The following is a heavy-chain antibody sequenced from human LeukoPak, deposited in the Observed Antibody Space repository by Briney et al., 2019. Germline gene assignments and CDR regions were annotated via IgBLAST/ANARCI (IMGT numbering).Heavy chain of an antibody. Sequence: PGGSLRLSCEGSGFTFGNFAMYWVRHAPGKGLEWVSGISWNRGNVDYADSVKGRFTISREDAKNSLYLQMDSLRVEDTAFYYCTREGAAAAYGMDVWGQGTTVTVSS. J-gene: IGHJ6*02. CDR1: GFTFGNFA. CDR3: TREGAAAAYGMDV. V-gene: IGHV3-9*01. CDR2: ISWNRGNV. D-gene: IGHD6-13*01.